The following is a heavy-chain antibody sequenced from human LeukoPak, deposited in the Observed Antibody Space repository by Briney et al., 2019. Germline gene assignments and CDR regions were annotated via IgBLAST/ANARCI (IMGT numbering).Heavy chain of an antibody. V-gene: IGHV4-30-4*01. CDR3: ARDSLGNDDSSGYV. CDR2: IYYSGST. D-gene: IGHD3-22*01. CDR1: GGSISSGDYY. Sequence: SETLSLTCTVSGGSISSGDYYWSWIRQPPGKGLEWIGYIYYSGSTYYNPSLKSRVTMSVDTSKNQFSLKLSSVTAADTAVYYCARDSLGNDDSSGYVWGQGTLVTVSS. J-gene: IGHJ4*02.